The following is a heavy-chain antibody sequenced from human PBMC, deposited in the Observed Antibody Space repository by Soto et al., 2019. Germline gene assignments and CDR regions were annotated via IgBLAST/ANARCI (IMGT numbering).Heavy chain of an antibody. V-gene: IGHV4-4*07. Sequence: SETVSLTCTVSGASISGFYWSWIRKSAGKGLEWIGRIYATGTTDYNPSLKSRVMMSVDTSKKQFSLKLRSVTAAGTAVYYCVRDGTKTLRDWFDPWGQGISVTVSS. CDR2: IYATGTT. CDR3: VRDGTKTLRDWFDP. D-gene: IGHD1-1*01. CDR1: GASISGFY. J-gene: IGHJ5*02.